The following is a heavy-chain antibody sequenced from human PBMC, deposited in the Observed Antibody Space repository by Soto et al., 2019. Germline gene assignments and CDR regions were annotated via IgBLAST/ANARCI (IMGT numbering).Heavy chain of an antibody. CDR1: GFTFSGYY. Sequence: GGSLRLSCAASGFTFSGYYMSWIRQAPGKGLEWVSYISSSSSYTNYADSVKGRFTISRDNAKNSLYLQMNSLRAEDTAVYYCARDPSNFYFDYWGQGTLVTVSS. D-gene: IGHD7-27*01. CDR3: ARDPSNFYFDY. J-gene: IGHJ4*02. CDR2: ISSSSSYT. V-gene: IGHV3-11*06.